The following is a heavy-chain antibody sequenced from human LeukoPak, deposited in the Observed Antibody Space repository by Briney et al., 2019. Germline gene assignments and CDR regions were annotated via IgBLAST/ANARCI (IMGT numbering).Heavy chain of an antibody. Sequence: SETLSLTCTVSGGSISSYYWSWIRQPPGKGLEWIGYIYYSGSTNYNPSLKSRVTISVDTSKNQFSLKLSSVTAADTAVYYCAREVYDITPDNWFDPWGQGTLVTVSS. CDR3: AREVYDITPDNWFDP. D-gene: IGHD3-9*01. V-gene: IGHV4-59*01. CDR1: GGSISSYY. J-gene: IGHJ5*02. CDR2: IYYSGST.